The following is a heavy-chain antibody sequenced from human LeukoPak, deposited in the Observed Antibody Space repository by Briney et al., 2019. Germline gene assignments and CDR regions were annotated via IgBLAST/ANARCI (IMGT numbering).Heavy chain of an antibody. J-gene: IGHJ4*02. CDR1: GFTFSTYE. Sequence: GGSLRLSCAASGFTFSTYETNWVRQVPGKGLEWVSYISKGGSTIHYADSVKGRFTISRDDAKNSVYLQMNILRAEDTGVYYCARDRSPVAYWGQGTLVTVSS. D-gene: IGHD4-23*01. CDR3: ARDRSPVAY. V-gene: IGHV3-48*03. CDR2: ISKGGSTI.